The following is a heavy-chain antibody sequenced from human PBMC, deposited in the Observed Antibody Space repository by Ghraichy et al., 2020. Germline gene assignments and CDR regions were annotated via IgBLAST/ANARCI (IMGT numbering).Heavy chain of an antibody. Sequence: GESLNISCAASGFTFSDYYMTWIRQAPGEGLDWISYIGTTATYTTYADSVKGRFNISRDNAKNSMFLQMNSLRAEDTAIYFCARVNYWDDGTYYFDYWGQGTLVTVSS. D-gene: IGHD1-1*01. CDR1: GFTFSDYY. V-gene: IGHV3-11*06. CDR3: ARVNYWDDGTYYFDY. CDR2: IGTTATYT. J-gene: IGHJ4*02.